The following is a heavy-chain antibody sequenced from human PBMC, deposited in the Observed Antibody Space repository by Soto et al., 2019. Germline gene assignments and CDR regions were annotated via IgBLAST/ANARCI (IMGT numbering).Heavy chain of an antibody. CDR1: GFIFSGYT. D-gene: IGHD2-8*02. J-gene: IGHJ4*02. Sequence: ELHLLESGGGLVQPGGSLRLSCAGSGFIFSGYTINWVRQAPGKGLEWVSSVSGSGEVTYYAASVKGRFTISRDNSKNTLFLQMDSLRVEDTAIYYCAKESLKGTGYDRFDSWGKGTLVTASS. V-gene: IGHV3-23*01. CDR2: VSGSGEVT. CDR3: AKESLKGTGYDRFDS.